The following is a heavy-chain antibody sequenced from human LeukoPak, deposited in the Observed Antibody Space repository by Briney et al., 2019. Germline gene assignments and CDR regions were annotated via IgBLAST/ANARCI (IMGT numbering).Heavy chain of an antibody. CDR3: ARGYYDSRAYYYFDY. Sequence: PSQTLSLTCTVSGGSISTGGNYWIWFRQHPGKGREWIGYIYYSGSTYYNPSLQSRVTISVDTSKNQFSLKLSSVTAADTAVYYCARGYYDSRAYYYFDYWGQGTLVTVSS. V-gene: IGHV4-31*03. CDR2: IYYSGST. J-gene: IGHJ4*02. CDR1: GGSISTGGNY. D-gene: IGHD3-22*01.